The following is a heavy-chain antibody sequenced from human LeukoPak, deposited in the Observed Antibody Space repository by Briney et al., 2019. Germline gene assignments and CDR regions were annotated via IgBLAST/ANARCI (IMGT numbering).Heavy chain of an antibody. J-gene: IGHJ4*02. Sequence: GGSLRLSCAASGFTFSSYWMSWVRQAPGKGLEWVANIKQDGSEKYYVDSVKGRFTISRDNAKNSLYLQMNSLRAEDTAVYYCARRYCSSTSCPPYAFDYWGQGTLVTVSS. CDR1: GFTFSSYW. V-gene: IGHV3-7*01. CDR2: IKQDGSEK. D-gene: IGHD2-2*01. CDR3: ARRYCSSTSCPPYAFDY.